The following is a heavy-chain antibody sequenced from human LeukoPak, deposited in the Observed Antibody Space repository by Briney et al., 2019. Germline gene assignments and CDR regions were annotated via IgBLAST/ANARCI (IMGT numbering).Heavy chain of an antibody. CDR2: MNPNSGNT. CDR3: AREGPYAEYFDY. J-gene: IGHJ4*02. Sequence: ASVKVSCKASGYTFTSYDINWVRQATGQGLEWMGWMNPNSGNTGYAQKFQGRVTMTRNTSISTAYMELSSLRSEDTAVYYCAREGPYAEYFDYWGQGTLVTVSS. V-gene: IGHV1-8*01. CDR1: GYTFTSYD. D-gene: IGHD3-16*01.